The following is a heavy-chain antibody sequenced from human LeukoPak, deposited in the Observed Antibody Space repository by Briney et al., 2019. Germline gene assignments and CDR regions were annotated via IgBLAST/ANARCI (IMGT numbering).Heavy chain of an antibody. J-gene: IGHJ3*02. D-gene: IGHD5-12*01. CDR1: GFTFSSYS. Sequence: PGGSLRLSCAASGFTFSSYSMNWVRQAPGKGLEWVSSISSSSSYIYYADSVKGRFTISRDNAKNSLYLQMNSLRAEDTAVYYCARDPSFRGYSGYDYPNPNAFDIWGQGTMVTVSS. CDR2: ISSSSSYI. V-gene: IGHV3-21*01. CDR3: ARDPSFRGYSGYDYPNPNAFDI.